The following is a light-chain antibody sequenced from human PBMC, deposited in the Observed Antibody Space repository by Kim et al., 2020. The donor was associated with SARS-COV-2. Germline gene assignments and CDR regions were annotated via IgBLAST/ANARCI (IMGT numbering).Light chain of an antibody. CDR1: QGVSSS. CDR2: GAS. Sequence: DIQMTQSPSSLSAFVGDTVTITCRASQGVSSSLAWYQQKPEKAPKSLMYGASSLQSGVPARFSGNGSGTDFTLTITSLQPEDFATYYCKQDNTYPPTFGPGTKVDIK. CDR3: KQDNTYPPT. V-gene: IGKV1D-16*01. J-gene: IGKJ3*01.